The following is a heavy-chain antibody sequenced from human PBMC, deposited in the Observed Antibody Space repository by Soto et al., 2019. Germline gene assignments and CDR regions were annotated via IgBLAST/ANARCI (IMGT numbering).Heavy chain of an antibody. V-gene: IGHV1-8*01. J-gene: IGHJ6*02. CDR1: GYTFTSYD. Sequence: QVQLVQSGAEVKKPGASVKVSCKASGYTFTSYDINWVRQATGQGLEWMGWMNPNSGNTGYAQKFQGRVTMTRNTSINTAYKELTSMRSEDTAVYYCARRPDGYYYYGMDVWGQGTTVTVSS. CDR2: MNPNSGNT. CDR3: ARRPDGYYYYGMDV.